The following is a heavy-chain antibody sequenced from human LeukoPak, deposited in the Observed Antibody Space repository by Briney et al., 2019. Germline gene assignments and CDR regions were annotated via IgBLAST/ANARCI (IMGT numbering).Heavy chain of an antibody. CDR2: IRYDGSNK. CDR3: AKDHRVSSMSPYYFDY. D-gene: IGHD6-13*01. J-gene: IGHJ4*02. Sequence: GGSLRLSCAASGFTFNSYGMHWVRQAPGKGLEWVAFIRYDGSNKYYADSVKGRFTISRDNSKNTLYLQMNSLRAEDTAVYYCAKDHRVSSMSPYYFDYWGQGTQVTVSS. V-gene: IGHV3-30*02. CDR1: GFTFNSYG.